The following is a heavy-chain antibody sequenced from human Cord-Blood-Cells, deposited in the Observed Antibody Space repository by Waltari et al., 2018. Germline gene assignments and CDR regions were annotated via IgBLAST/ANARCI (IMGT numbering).Heavy chain of an antibody. D-gene: IGHD1-26*01. CDR3: ARVRVGATDHDAFDI. CDR1: GGSFSGYY. V-gene: IGHV4-34*01. CDR2: INHSGSA. Sequence: QVQLQQWGAGLFKPSETLSLTCAVYGGSFSGYYWSWIRPPPGKGLEWIGEINHSGSANYNPSLKSRVTISVDTSKNQFSLKLSSVTAADTAVYYCARVRVGATDHDAFDIWGQGTMVTVSS. J-gene: IGHJ3*02.